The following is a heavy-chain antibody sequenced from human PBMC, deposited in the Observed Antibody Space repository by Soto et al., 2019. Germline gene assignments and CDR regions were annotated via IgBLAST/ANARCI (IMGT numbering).Heavy chain of an antibody. CDR2: TSYDGNNK. CDR1: GFRFKSFV. CDR3: ARWGTTGGFDL. V-gene: IGHV3-30*19. D-gene: IGHD3-16*01. Sequence: QVQLVESGGGVVQPGASLRLSCAASGFRFKSFVMHWVRQAPGKGLEWVAFTSYDGNNKDYGDSVKGRFTVSRAKSHNTLHLQTDFLPPEDKALYSCARWGTTGGFDLWGQGTLVSVSS. J-gene: IGHJ4*02.